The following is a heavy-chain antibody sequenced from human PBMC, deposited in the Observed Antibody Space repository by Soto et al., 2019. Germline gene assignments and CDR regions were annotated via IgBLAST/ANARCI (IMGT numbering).Heavy chain of an antibody. D-gene: IGHD3-22*01. CDR2: MYHTGTT. V-gene: IGHV4-30-2*01. J-gene: IGHJ5*02. CDR3: ARGINYYDSSGYSWFDP. Sequence: SETLSLTCTVSCGSINSGRYSWTWIRQPPGKGLEWIGHMYHTGTTYYNPSLKGRVTMSVDTSKNQFSLKLSSVTAADTAVYYCARGINYYDSSGYSWFDPWGQGTLVT. CDR1: CGSINSGRYS.